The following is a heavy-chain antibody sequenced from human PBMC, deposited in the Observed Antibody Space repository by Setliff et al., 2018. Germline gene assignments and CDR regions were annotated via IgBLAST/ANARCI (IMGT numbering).Heavy chain of an antibody. J-gene: IGHJ4*02. CDR1: GGSFSGYY. V-gene: IGHV4-34*01. CDR2: INHSGRT. Sequence: SETLSLTCAVYGGSFSGYYWSWIRQPPGKGLEWIGEINHSGRTYDNPSLKSRVTVSMDTSKNQFSLKVSSVTAADTAVYYCARSFSRREKFLLDYWGQGALVTSPQ. CDR3: ARSFSRREKFLLDY.